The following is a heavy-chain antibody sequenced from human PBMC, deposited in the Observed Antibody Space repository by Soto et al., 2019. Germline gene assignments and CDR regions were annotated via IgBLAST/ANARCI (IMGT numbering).Heavy chain of an antibody. J-gene: IGHJ3*02. CDR2: MNPNSGNT. D-gene: IGHD6-13*01. CDR1: GYTFTSYD. CDR3: ARYSSSWRDDFDI. V-gene: IGHV1-8*01. Sequence: ASVKVSCKASGYTFTSYDINWVRQATGQGLEWMGWMNPNSGNTGYAQKFQGRVTMTRNTSISTAYMELSSLRSEDTAVYYCARYSSSWRDDFDIWGQGTMVTVSS.